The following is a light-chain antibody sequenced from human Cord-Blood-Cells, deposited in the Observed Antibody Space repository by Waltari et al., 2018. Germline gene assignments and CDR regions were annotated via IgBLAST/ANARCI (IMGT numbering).Light chain of an antibody. CDR3: QQRSNWPLT. Sequence: EIALTQSTATLSWSPGERATLTCRASQSVSNYLTWYQQKPGQAPKLLIYDASNMATGIPARFSGSGSGTDFTFTISSLEPEDFAIYYCQQRSNWPLTFGGGTKVEIK. J-gene: IGKJ4*01. CDR1: QSVSNY. V-gene: IGKV3-11*01. CDR2: DAS.